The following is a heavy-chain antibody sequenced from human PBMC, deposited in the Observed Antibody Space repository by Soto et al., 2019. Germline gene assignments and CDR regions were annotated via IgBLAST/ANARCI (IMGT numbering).Heavy chain of an antibody. CDR2: ISYDGSNK. J-gene: IGHJ6*02. Sequence: HPGGSLRLSCAASGFTFSSYGMHWVRQAPGKGLEWVAVISYDGSNKYYADSVKGRFTISRDNSKNTLYLQMNSLRAEDTAVYYCAKDRGYSSSENYYYGMDGWGQGTTVTFSS. CDR1: GFTFSSYG. D-gene: IGHD6-6*01. CDR3: AKDRGYSSSENYYYGMDG. V-gene: IGHV3-30*18.